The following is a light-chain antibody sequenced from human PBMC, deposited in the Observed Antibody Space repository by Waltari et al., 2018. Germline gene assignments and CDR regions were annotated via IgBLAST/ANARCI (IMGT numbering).Light chain of an antibody. CDR1: SSNIGGDT. CDR2: SND. V-gene: IGLV1-44*01. CDR3: AAWDDSLSGRV. J-gene: IGLJ3*02. Sequence: QSVLTQPPSASGTPGQRVTISCSGSSSNIGGDTVNWYQQLPGTAPKVLIYSNDRRPSGVPDRFPGSKSGTSASLTISGLQSEDEADYYCAAWDDSLSGRVFGGGTKLTVL.